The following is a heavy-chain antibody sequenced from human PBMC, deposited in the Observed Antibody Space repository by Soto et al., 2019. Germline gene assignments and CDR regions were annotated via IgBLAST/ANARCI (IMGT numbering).Heavy chain of an antibody. CDR3: ASPPVLAAAGRGGWFDP. J-gene: IGHJ5*02. V-gene: IGHV1-3*01. CDR2: INAGNGNT. Sequence: QVQLVQSGAAVKKPGASVKVSCKASGYTFTSYAMHWVRQAPGQRLEWMGWINAGNGNTKYSQKFQGRVTITRDTSASIAYMELSSLRSEDTAVYYCASPPVLAAAGRGGWFDPWGQGTLVTVSS. CDR1: GYTFTSYA. D-gene: IGHD6-13*01.